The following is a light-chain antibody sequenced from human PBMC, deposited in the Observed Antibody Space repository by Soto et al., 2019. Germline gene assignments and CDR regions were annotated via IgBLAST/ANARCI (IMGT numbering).Light chain of an antibody. CDR1: QSVSSN. Sequence: EIVMTQSPDTLSVSPVERATLSCRASQSVSSNLAWYQQKPGQAPRLLIYGASTRATGIPARFSGSGSGTEFTLTISSLQSEDFAVYYCQQYNNWPRTFGQGTKVDIK. CDR2: GAS. CDR3: QQYNNWPRT. V-gene: IGKV3-15*01. J-gene: IGKJ1*01.